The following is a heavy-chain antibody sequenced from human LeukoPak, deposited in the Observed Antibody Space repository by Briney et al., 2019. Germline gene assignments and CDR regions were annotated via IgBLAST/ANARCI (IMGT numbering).Heavy chain of an antibody. CDR1: GGSISSYY. J-gene: IGHJ4*01. Sequence: PSETLSLTCIVSGGSISSYYWSWIRQPPGKGLEWIGYIYYSGSTNYNPSLKSRVTISVDTSKNQFSLKLSSVTAADTAVYYCARGLMMAVAGRGEFHYWGHGTLVTVSS. D-gene: IGHD6-13*01. CDR3: ARGLMMAVAGRGEFHY. V-gene: IGHV4-59*01. CDR2: IYYSGST.